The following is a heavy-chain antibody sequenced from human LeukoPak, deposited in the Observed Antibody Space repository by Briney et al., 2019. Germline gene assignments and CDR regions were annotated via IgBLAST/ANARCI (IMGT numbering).Heavy chain of an antibody. CDR3: TSWGDTTAEYFQR. D-gene: IGHD2-21*02. CDR2: ISGSSSSI. CDR1: GFTFSTYS. V-gene: IGHV3-21*01. Sequence: PGGSLRLSCAASGFTFSTYSMNWVRQAPGKGLDWVSSISGSSSSIYYADSVKGRFTISRDNAQNSMYLQMNSLRVEDTAVYYCTSWGDTTAEYFQRWGQGTLVTVSS. J-gene: IGHJ1*01.